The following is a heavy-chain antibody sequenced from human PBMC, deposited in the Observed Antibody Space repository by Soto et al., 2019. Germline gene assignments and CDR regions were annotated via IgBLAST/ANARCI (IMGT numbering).Heavy chain of an antibody. CDR2: IDGRSTYT. J-gene: IGHJ4*02. Sequence: GGSLRLSCAVSGFTFSNYGMNWVRQAPGKGLEWVSSIDGRSTYTHYADFLRGRFTLSRDNAKTSLFLQMDSLRAEDTAVYYCAREGINDYNEFYFDSWGQGTVVTVSS. CDR3: AREGINDYNEFYFDS. V-gene: IGHV3-21*06. CDR1: GFTFSNYG. D-gene: IGHD4-4*01.